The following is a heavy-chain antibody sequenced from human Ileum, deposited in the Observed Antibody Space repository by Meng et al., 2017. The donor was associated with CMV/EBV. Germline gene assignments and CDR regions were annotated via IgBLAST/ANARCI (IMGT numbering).Heavy chain of an antibody. J-gene: IGHJ4*02. Sequence: GESLKISCAASGFTFSNYWMSWVRQAPGKGLEWVANIKHDGSEQYYVDSVKDRFTISRDNAKNSLYLEMNSLRAEDTAVYYCARGKLGIDYWGQGTLVTVSS. CDR3: ARGKLGIDY. D-gene: IGHD7-27*01. CDR1: GFTFSNYW. V-gene: IGHV3-7*01. CDR2: IKHDGSEQ.